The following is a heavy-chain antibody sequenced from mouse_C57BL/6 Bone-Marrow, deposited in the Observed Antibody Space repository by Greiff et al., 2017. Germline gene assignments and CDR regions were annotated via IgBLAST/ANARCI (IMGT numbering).Heavy chain of an antibody. CDR3: AKSGGYYFSYFDV. Sequence: VQVVESGPGLVQPSQSLSITCTVSGFSLTSYGVHWVRQSPGKGLEWLGVIWRGGSTDYNAAFMSRLSITKDNSKSQVFFKMNSLQADDTAIYYCAKSGGYYFSYFDVWGTGTTVTVSS. CDR1: GFSLTSYG. J-gene: IGHJ1*03. CDR2: IWRGGST. D-gene: IGHD2-3*01. V-gene: IGHV2-5*01.